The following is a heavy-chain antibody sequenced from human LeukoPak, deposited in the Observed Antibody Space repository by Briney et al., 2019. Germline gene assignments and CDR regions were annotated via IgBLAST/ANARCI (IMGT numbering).Heavy chain of an antibody. Sequence: SETLSLTCAVYGGSFSDYYWSWIRQPPGKGLEWFGEINHSGSTNYNPSLKSRVTISVDTSKNQLSLKLSSVTAADTAVYYCARGGVKGKKTYYYDSSGYYFDYWGQGTLVTVSS. V-gene: IGHV4-34*01. J-gene: IGHJ4*02. CDR2: INHSGST. D-gene: IGHD3-22*01. CDR1: GGSFSDYY. CDR3: ARGGVKGKKTYYYDSSGYYFDY.